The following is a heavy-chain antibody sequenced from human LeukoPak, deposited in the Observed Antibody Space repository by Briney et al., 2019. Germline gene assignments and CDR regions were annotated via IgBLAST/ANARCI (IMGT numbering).Heavy chain of an antibody. CDR2: ISGSGGST. V-gene: IGHV3-23*01. Sequence: GGSLRLSCAASGFTFSSYGMSWVRQAPGKGLEWVSGISGSGGSTYYADSVMGRFTISRDNSKNTLYLQMNSLRVEDTAMYYCGRDVGPWGQGTLVTVSS. CDR1: GFTFSSYG. CDR3: GRDVGP. J-gene: IGHJ5*02.